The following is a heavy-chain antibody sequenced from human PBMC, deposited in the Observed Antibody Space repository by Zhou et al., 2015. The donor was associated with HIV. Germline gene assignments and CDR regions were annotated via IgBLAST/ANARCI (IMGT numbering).Heavy chain of an antibody. CDR2: INPSGGST. V-gene: IGHV1-46*01. CDR3: ARGPSRGLGGSYNYDY. D-gene: IGHD3-16*01. J-gene: IGHJ4*02. Sequence: QVQLVQSGAEVKKPGASVKVSCKASGYTFITYYMHWVRQAPGQGLEWMGLINPSGGSTTYTQKLQGRITMTRDTSTSTVYMELSSLRSEDTAIYYCARGPSRGLGGSYNYDYWGQGTLVTVSS. CDR1: GYTFITYY.